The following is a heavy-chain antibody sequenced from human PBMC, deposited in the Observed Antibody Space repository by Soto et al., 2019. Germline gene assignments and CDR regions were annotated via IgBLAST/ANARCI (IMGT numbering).Heavy chain of an antibody. CDR3: ARDTHRRDGYNFES. V-gene: IGHV3-11*01. CDR2: ITKGGETT. D-gene: IGHD5-12*01. CDR1: GFIFTDYS. Sequence: GGSLRLSCAASGFIFTDYSLSWIRQAPGKGLEWVSYITKGGETTQHADSVKGRFTISRDNAKKVLFLQMTSLRAADTAVYYCARDTHRRDGYNFESWGRGTLVTVSS. J-gene: IGHJ1*01.